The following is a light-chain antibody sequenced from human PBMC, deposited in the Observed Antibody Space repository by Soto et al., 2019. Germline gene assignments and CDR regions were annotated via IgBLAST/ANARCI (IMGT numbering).Light chain of an antibody. Sequence: QSALTQPASVSGSPGQSITISCTGTSSDVGSYNYVSWYQQHPGTAPKLMIYDVSNRPSGVSNRFSGSKSGNTASLTISGLKAEDEADYYCSSYTSSSSVVFGGGTKLTVL. V-gene: IGLV2-14*01. J-gene: IGLJ2*01. CDR2: DVS. CDR1: SSDVGSYNY. CDR3: SSYTSSSSVV.